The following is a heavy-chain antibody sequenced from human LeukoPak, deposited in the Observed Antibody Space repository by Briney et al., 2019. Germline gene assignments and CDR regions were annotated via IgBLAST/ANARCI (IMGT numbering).Heavy chain of an antibody. Sequence: SVKVSCKASGGTFSSYAISWVRQAPGQGLEWMGRIIPILGIANYAQKFQGRVTITADNSTSTAYMELSSLRSEDTAVYYCAREGCSGGSCYSLPFDYWGQGTLVTVSS. J-gene: IGHJ4*02. CDR1: GGTFSSYA. V-gene: IGHV1-69*04. CDR3: AREGCSGGSCYSLPFDY. CDR2: IIPILGIA. D-gene: IGHD2-15*01.